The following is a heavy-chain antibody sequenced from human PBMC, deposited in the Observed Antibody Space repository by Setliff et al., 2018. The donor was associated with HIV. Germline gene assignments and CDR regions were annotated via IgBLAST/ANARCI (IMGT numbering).Heavy chain of an antibody. CDR2: IKEDGSEI. V-gene: IGHV3-7*01. CDR1: GFTFRTSW. J-gene: IGHJ4*02. CDR3: TRNEI. D-gene: IGHD1-1*01. Sequence: PGGSLRLSCVTSGFTFRTSWMGWVRQAPGKGPEWVANIKEDGSEIYYVDSVKGRFTISRDNAKNSLYLQMDSLRAEDTAVYYCTRNEIWGQGTLVTVSS.